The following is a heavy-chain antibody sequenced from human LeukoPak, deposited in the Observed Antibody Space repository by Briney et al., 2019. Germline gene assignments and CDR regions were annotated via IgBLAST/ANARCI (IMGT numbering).Heavy chain of an antibody. V-gene: IGHV4-39*07. Sequence: KPSETLSLTCTVSGGSINTGDYYWTWIRQPPGKGLEGIGSLFYTGNTYYNPSLKTRVTISIDTCKHQFSLKVTSVTAAETAVYFCARENIVSTRDFDCWGQGTLVTVSS. J-gene: IGHJ4*02. CDR2: LFYTGNT. D-gene: IGHD5/OR15-5a*01. CDR1: GGSINTGDYY. CDR3: ARENIVSTRDFDC.